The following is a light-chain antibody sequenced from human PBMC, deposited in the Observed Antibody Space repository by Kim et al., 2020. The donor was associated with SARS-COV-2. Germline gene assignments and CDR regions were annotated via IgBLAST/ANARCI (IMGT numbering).Light chain of an antibody. Sequence: RATINCKSSQSVLYSSNNQNYLAGYQQKPGQPPKLLIYWASNREYGVPDRFSGSGSGTDFTLTISSLQAEDVAVYYCQQYYSTPYTFGQGTKLEI. J-gene: IGKJ2*01. V-gene: IGKV4-1*01. CDR2: WAS. CDR1: QSVLYSSNNQNY. CDR3: QQYYSTPYT.